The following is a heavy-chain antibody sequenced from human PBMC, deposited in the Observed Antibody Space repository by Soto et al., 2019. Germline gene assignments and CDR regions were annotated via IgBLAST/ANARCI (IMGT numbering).Heavy chain of an antibody. Sequence: GSLRLSCAASGFTFSSYAMSWVRQAPGKGLEWVSAISGSGGSTYYADSVKGRFTISRDNSKNTLYLQMNSLRAEDTAVYYCAKVRERITIFGVVPNWSDPWGQGTLVTVSS. CDR1: GFTFSSYA. J-gene: IGHJ5*02. CDR2: ISGSGGST. CDR3: AKVRERITIFGVVPNWSDP. V-gene: IGHV3-23*01. D-gene: IGHD3-3*01.